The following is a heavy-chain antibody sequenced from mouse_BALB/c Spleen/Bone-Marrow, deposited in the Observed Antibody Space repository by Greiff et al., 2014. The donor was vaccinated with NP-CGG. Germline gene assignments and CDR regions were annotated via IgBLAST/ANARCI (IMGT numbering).Heavy chain of an antibody. D-gene: IGHD1-1*01. CDR2: INPDSSTI. J-gene: IGHJ3*01. CDR3: ARLYYYGQFAY. CDR1: GFDFSRYW. Sequence: EVQLQQSGGGLVQPGGSLKLSCAASGFDFSRYWMSWVRQAPGKGLEWIGEINPDSSTINYTPSLKDKFIISRDNAKNTLYLQMSKVRSEDTALYYCARLYYYGQFAYWGQGTLVTVSA. V-gene: IGHV4-1*02.